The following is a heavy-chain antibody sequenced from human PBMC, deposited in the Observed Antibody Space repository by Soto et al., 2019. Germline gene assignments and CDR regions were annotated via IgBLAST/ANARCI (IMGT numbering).Heavy chain of an antibody. CDR3: ARVPHSGCYVFDY. D-gene: IGHD6-19*01. CDR1: GYTFTGHY. Sequence: QVQLVQSGAEVRKPGASVKVSCKASGYTFTGHYIHWVRQAPGQGLAWMGWINPNSGGTSSAQKFQDWVTITRDTSISTAYMERSRLRSDYTAVYYCARVPHSGCYVFDYWGQGTLVTVTS. V-gene: IGHV1-2*04. J-gene: IGHJ4*02. CDR2: INPNSGGT.